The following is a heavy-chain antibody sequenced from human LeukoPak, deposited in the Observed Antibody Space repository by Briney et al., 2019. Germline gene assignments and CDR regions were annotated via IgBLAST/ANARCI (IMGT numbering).Heavy chain of an antibody. CDR1: DGSVSSVGYY. CDR3: ARALGEFPSIKFDP. CDR2: IYYGGTT. Sequence: SETLSLTCTVSDGSVSSVGYYWGWIRQPPGKGLEWIGSIYYGGTTYYNPSLASRVTIFVDTSKNQFSLRLSSVTAVDTAVYYCARALGEFPSIKFDPWGQGTLVTVSS. V-gene: IGHV4-39*07. D-gene: IGHD3-10*01. J-gene: IGHJ5*02.